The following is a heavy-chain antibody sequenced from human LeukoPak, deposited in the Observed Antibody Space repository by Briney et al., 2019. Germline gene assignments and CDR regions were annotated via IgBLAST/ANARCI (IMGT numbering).Heavy chain of an antibody. CDR1: GYYFSTKW. D-gene: IGHD4-17*01. Sequence: KRGESLQISCQTSGYYFSTKWIGWVRQMPGKGLEWMGIIYTTDSITRYSPSFQGHVSISVDTSINTAYLQWASLRPSDTAMYFCARLAPDYADYWFDPWGQGTLVTVSS. J-gene: IGHJ5*02. V-gene: IGHV5-51*01. CDR3: ARLAPDYADYWFDP. CDR2: IYTTDSIT.